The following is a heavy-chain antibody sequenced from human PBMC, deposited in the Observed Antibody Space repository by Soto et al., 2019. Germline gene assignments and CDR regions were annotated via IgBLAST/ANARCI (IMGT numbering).Heavy chain of an antibody. CDR1: GITFSSHF. CDR2: MNRDGSVK. V-gene: IGHV3-7*05. CDR3: VRDSWLDY. Sequence: EVQLVESGGGLVQPGGSLRLSCAASGITFSSHFMSWVRQAPGKGLEWVANMNRDGSVKNYVDSVKGRFTISRDNAKNSLNLQMNSLRADDTAVYYCVRDSWLDYWGLGTLVTVSS. D-gene: IGHD6-19*01. J-gene: IGHJ4*02.